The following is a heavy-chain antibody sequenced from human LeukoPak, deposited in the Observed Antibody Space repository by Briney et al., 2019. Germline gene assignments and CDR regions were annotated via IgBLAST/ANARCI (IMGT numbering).Heavy chain of an antibody. CDR3: ASRDVGDSSKLY. V-gene: IGHV3-48*04. J-gene: IGHJ4*02. D-gene: IGHD6-13*01. Sequence: GGSLRLSCAASGFTFSSYSMNWVRQAPGKGLEWVSYISSSGSTIYYADSVKGRFTISRDNAKNSLYLQMNSLRAEDTAVYYCASRDVGDSSKLYWGQGTLVTVSS. CDR2: ISSSGSTI. CDR1: GFTFSSYS.